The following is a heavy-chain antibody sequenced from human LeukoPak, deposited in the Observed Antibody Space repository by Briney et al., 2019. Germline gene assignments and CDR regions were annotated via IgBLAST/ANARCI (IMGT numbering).Heavy chain of an antibody. CDR2: ISGSGGST. CDR1: RFTFCGFA. J-gene: IGHJ4*02. CDR3: AKEPTVTLVRYFDY. D-gene: IGHD4-17*01. Sequence: GALRLSCAASRFTFCGFAMSWVPQAPGKGLEWVSGISGSGGSTYYADSVKGRFTISRDNSKNPLYLQMNRLRAEDTAAYYCAKEPTVTLVRYFDYWGQGTLVTVSS. V-gene: IGHV3-23*01.